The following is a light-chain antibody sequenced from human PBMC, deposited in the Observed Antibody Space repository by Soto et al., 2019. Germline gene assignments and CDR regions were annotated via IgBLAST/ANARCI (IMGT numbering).Light chain of an antibody. Sequence: EIVLTQSPGTLSLSPGEGATLSCRASQSVSSSYLAWYQQKPGQAPRLLIYGASSRATGIPDRFSGSGSGTAFTLTISRREPEFFAVYYCQQYGSSPGGTFGQGTKGDIK. CDR3: QQYGSSPGGT. CDR1: QSVSSSY. CDR2: GAS. J-gene: IGKJ1*01. V-gene: IGKV3-20*01.